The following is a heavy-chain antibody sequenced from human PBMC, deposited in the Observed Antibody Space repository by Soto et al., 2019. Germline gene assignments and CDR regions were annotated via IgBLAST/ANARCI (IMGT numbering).Heavy chain of an antibody. D-gene: IGHD3-16*01. Sequence: PSETLSLTCTVSGGSISSYYWSWIRQPPGKGLEWIGYIYYSGSTNYNPSLKSRVTISVDTSKNQFSLKLSSVTAADPAVYCCARYSVMIRGMWTTCFDYWGLGTLVTVSS. CDR2: IYYSGST. J-gene: IGHJ4*02. V-gene: IGHV4-59*08. CDR1: GGSISSYY. CDR3: ARYSVMIRGMWTTCFDY.